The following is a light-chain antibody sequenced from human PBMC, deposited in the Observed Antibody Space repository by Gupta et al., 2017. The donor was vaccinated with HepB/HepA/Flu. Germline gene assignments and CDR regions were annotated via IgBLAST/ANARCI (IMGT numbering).Light chain of an antibody. CDR3: QQCYGDHHT. V-gene: IGKV1-39*01. CDR2: AAS. Sequence: DIQMTQSPSSLSASVGDRVTITCRASQSSSSYLNWYQQEPGKAPKLLIYAASTLQSGVPSRFSGSGSGTDFTLTISSLQSDDFATYYCQQCYGDHHTFGQGTKLDIK. J-gene: IGKJ2*01. CDR1: QSSSSY.